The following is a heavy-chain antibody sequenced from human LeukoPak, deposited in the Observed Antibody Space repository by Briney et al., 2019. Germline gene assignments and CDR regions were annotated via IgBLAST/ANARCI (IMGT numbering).Heavy chain of an antibody. CDR3: ARDFNPKKYCSGSTCYSGGLVY. Sequence: ASVKVSCKASGYTFTGYYMHWVRQAPGQGLEWMGWINPNSVGTNYAQRFQGRVTMTRDTSISTAYMELSSLRSDDTAVYYCARDFNPKKYCSGSTCYSGGLVYWGQGTLVTVSS. V-gene: IGHV1-2*02. CDR1: GYTFTGYY. CDR2: INPNSVGT. D-gene: IGHD2-15*01. J-gene: IGHJ4*02.